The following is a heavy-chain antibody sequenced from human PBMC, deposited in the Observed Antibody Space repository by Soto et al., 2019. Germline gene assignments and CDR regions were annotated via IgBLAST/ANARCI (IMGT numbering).Heavy chain of an antibody. V-gene: IGHV1-3*01. Sequence: ASVKVSCKASGYTFTSYAMHWVRQAPGQRLEWMGWINAGDGNTKYSQKFQGRVTITRDTSASTAYMELSSLRSEDTAVYYCARERSDILTVFDYWGQGTLVAVSS. D-gene: IGHD3-9*01. CDR3: ARERSDILTVFDY. CDR2: INAGDGNT. J-gene: IGHJ4*02. CDR1: GYTFTSYA.